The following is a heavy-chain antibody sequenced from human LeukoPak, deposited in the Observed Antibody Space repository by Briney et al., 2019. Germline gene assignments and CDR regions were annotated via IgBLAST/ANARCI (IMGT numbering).Heavy chain of an antibody. Sequence: GGSLRLSYAASGFTFSSYAMSWVRQAPGKGLEWVSAISGSGGSTYYADSVKGRFTISRDNSKNTLYLQMNSLRAEDTAVYYCAKGYYDSTGYPLRPSFDYWGQGTLVTVSS. CDR3: AKGYYDSTGYPLRPSFDY. CDR2: ISGSGGST. D-gene: IGHD3-22*01. CDR1: GFTFSSYA. V-gene: IGHV3-23*01. J-gene: IGHJ4*02.